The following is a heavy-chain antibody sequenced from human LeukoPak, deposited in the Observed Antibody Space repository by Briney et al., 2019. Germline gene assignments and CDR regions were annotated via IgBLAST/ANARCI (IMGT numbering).Heavy chain of an antibody. Sequence: GGSLRLSCATSGFTFSNAWMTWVRQVPGKGLEWVGRIKSETDGGTTDYAAPVKGRFTISRDGSKNTLYLQMNSLKTEDTAVYYCTTERDYYLYFQHWGQGTLVTVSS. CDR3: TTERDYYLYFQH. V-gene: IGHV3-15*01. CDR1: GFTFSNAW. D-gene: IGHD3-22*01. J-gene: IGHJ1*01. CDR2: IKSETDGGTT.